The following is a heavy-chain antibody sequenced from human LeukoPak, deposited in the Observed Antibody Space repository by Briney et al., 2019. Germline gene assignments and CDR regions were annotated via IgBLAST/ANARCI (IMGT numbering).Heavy chain of an antibody. D-gene: IGHD4-17*01. Sequence: PGGSLRLSCSASGFTFSSYWMTWVRQAPGKGLEWVANINQDGSEKYYVDSVKGRFTISRDNAKNSLYLQINSLRAEDTAVYYCARVLVDYGQRDYWGQGTLVIVSS. CDR2: INQDGSEK. CDR1: GFTFSSYW. V-gene: IGHV3-7*01. CDR3: ARVLVDYGQRDY. J-gene: IGHJ4*02.